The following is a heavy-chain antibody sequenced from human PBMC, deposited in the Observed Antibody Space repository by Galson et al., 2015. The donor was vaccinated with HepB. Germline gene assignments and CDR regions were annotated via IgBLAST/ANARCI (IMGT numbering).Heavy chain of an antibody. V-gene: IGHV1-46*01. CDR2: INPSGGTT. CDR3: ARNRRGLAVAGTMAFDI. CDR1: GYTFTSYY. Sequence: SVKVSCKASGYTFTSYYMHWVRQAPGQGLEWMGIINPSGGTTSYAQKFQGRVTMTTDESTSTAYMELSSLRSEDTAVYYCARNRRGLAVAGTMAFDIWGQGTMVTVSS. D-gene: IGHD6-19*01. J-gene: IGHJ3*02.